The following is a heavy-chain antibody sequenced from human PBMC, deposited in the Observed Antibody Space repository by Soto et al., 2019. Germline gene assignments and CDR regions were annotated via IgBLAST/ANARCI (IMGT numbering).Heavy chain of an antibody. D-gene: IGHD3-10*01. J-gene: IGHJ4*02. CDR3: AILPQTPYGYNLGD. CDR2: SDPSDSYT. CDR1: GYSFTTYR. V-gene: IGHV5-10-1*01. Sequence: ELQLVQSGAEVKKPGESLRISCMGSGYSFTTYRISWVRQLPGKGLAWMGRSDPSDSYTNYSPSFRGHVTISADKSILTAYRQWSSLKASDTAIYYCAILPQTPYGYNLGDWGRGTLVTVSS.